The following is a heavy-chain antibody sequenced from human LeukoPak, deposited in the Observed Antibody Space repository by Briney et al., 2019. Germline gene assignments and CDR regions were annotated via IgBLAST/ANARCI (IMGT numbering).Heavy chain of an antibody. J-gene: IGHJ4*02. CDR3: ARARGVGELFFDS. D-gene: IGHD3-10*01. V-gene: IGHV3-53*01. CDR1: GFIVSSNF. Sequence: PGGSLRLSCVASGFIVSSNFMTWVRQSPGKGLEWVSIMYYSGTTHYADSVKGRFTISRDNSKNTVYLQMNSLRDDDTAVYYCARARGVGELFFDSWGQGTLVTVSS. CDR2: MYYSGTT.